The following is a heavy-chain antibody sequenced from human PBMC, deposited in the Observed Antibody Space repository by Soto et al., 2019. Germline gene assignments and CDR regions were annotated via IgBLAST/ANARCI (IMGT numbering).Heavy chain of an antibody. J-gene: IGHJ4*02. Sequence: QVQLVQSGAEVKKPGASVKVSCKASGYTFTSYGISWVRQAPGQGLEWMGWISAYNGNTNYAQKLPGRVTMTTDPSTSTAYMQLRTLRSAATAVYYCASYWAAAIPFDYWGQGTLVTVSS. V-gene: IGHV1-18*01. CDR2: ISAYNGNT. CDR1: GYTFTSYG. CDR3: ASYWAAAIPFDY. D-gene: IGHD6-13*01.